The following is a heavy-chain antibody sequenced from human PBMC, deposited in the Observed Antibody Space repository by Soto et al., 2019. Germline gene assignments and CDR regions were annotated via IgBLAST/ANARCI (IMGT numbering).Heavy chain of an antibody. Sequence: QVQLQESGPGLVKPSETLSLTCTVSGGSISSYYWSWIRQPPGKGLEWIGYIYYSVSTNYNPSLKSRVTISVDTSKNQFFLKLSSVTAADTAVYYGARGDYYGEIDYWGQGTLVTVSS. CDR3: ARGDYYGEIDY. CDR2: IYYSVST. J-gene: IGHJ4*02. V-gene: IGHV4-59*01. D-gene: IGHD4-17*01. CDR1: GGSISSYY.